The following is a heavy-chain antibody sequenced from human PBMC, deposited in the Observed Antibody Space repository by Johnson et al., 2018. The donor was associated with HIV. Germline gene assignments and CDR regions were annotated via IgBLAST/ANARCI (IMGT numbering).Heavy chain of an antibody. CDR3: AKGGSGGTGGFEF. Sequence: QVQLVESGGGVVQPGRSLRLSCAASGFTFSSYGMHWVRQAPGKGLEWAAVISYDGSDKYYADSVKGRFTISRDNSKNTLYLQMNSLRTEDTAVYFCAKGGSGGTGGFEFWGQGTIVTRS. CDR1: GFTFSSYG. D-gene: IGHD3-10*01. V-gene: IGHV3-30*18. J-gene: IGHJ3*01. CDR2: ISYDGSDK.